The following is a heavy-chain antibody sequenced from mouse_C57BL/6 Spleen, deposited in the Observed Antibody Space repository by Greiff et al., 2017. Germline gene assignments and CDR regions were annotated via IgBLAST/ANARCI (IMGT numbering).Heavy chain of an antibody. D-gene: IGHD2-2*01. CDR1: GFTFSSYA. J-gene: IGHJ4*01. CDR3: TRERYGYDDAMDY. Sequence: EVKLVESGEGLVKPGGSLKLSCAASGFTFSSYAMSWVRQTPEKRLEWVAYISSGGDYIYYADTVKGRFTISRDNARNTLYLQMSSLKSEDTAMYYCTRERYGYDDAMDYWGQGTSVTVSS. V-gene: IGHV5-9-1*02. CDR2: ISSGGDYI.